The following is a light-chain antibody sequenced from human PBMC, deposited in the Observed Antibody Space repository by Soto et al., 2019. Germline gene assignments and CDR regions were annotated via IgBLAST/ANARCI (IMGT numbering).Light chain of an antibody. CDR1: QTISTY. Sequence: DIQMTQSPSPLSASVGYRVTITCRASQTISTYLNWYQQKPGKAPKLLIYAASSLQSGVPSRFSGSGSGTDFTLTISSLQPEDFATYYCQQANSFPLTFGGVTKVDIK. CDR3: QQANSFPLT. J-gene: IGKJ4*01. V-gene: IGKV1-12*01. CDR2: AAS.